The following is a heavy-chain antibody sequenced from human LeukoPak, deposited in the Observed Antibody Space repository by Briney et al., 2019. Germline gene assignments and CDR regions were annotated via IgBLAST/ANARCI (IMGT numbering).Heavy chain of an antibody. CDR2: INPNSGGT. CDR3: ATYSSSWYYFDY. D-gene: IGHD6-13*01. CDR1: GYTYTGYF. V-gene: IGHV1-2*02. Sequence: ASVTVSFMASGYTYTGYFIHWLRQAPGQGLEWMGWINPNSGGTDYAQKFQGRVTMTRDTSISTAYMELSRLRSDDTAMYYCATYSSSWYYFDYWGQGTLVTVSS. J-gene: IGHJ4*02.